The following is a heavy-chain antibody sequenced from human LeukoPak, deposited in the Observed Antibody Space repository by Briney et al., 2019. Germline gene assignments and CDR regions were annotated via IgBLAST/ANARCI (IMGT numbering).Heavy chain of an antibody. CDR3: ATEVYYYMDV. V-gene: IGHV3-7*01. Sequence: PGGSLRLSCAASGLTFSNYWMSWVRQAPGKGLEWVANIKEDGSAKYYVDSVKDRFTISRDNAKNSLYLQMNSLRAEDTAVYYCATEVYYYMDVWGKGTTVTVSS. CDR2: IKEDGSAK. J-gene: IGHJ6*03. CDR1: GLTFSNYW.